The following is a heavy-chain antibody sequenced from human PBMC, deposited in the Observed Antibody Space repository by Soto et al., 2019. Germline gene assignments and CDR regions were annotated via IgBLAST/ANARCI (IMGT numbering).Heavy chain of an antibody. CDR3: ARVRGYYYMDV. J-gene: IGHJ6*03. Sequence: PGGSLRLSCAASGFTVSSNYMSWVRQAPGKGLERVSVIYSGGSTYYADSVKGRFTISRDNSKNTLYLQMNSLRAEDTAVYYCARVRGYYYMDVPGKGTMVTVSS. CDR2: IYSGGST. V-gene: IGHV3-66*01. CDR1: GFTVSSNY.